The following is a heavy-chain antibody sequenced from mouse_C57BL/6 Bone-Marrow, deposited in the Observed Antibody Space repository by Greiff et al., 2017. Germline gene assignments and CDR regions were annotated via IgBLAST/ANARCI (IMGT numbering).Heavy chain of an antibody. CDR2: IYPRDGST. CDR1: GYTFTSYD. D-gene: IGHD2-4*01. J-gene: IGHJ2*01. Sequence: QVQLKESGPELVKPGASVKLSCKASGYTFTSYDINWVKQRPGQGLEWIGWIYPRDGSTKYNEKFKGKATMPVDTSSSTAYMELHSLTSEDSAVYFCSRSYDYDFDYWGQGTTLTVSS. CDR3: SRSYDYDFDY. V-gene: IGHV1-85*01.